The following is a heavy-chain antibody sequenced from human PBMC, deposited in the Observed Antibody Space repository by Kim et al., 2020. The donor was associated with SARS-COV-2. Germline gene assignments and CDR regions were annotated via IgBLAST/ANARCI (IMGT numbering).Heavy chain of an antibody. CDR1: GYTFTSYG. CDR3: ARDTPPYSSSWYYYYYGMDV. CDR2: ISAYNGNT. V-gene: IGHV1-18*01. Sequence: ASVKVSCKASGYTFTSYGISWVRQAPGQGLEWMGWISAYNGNTNYAQKLQGRVTMTTDTSTSTAYMELRSLRSDDTAVYYCARDTPPYSSSWYYYYYGMDVWGQGTTVTVSS. D-gene: IGHD6-13*01. J-gene: IGHJ6*02.